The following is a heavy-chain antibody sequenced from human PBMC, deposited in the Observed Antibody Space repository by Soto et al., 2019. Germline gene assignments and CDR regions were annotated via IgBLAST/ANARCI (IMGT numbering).Heavy chain of an antibody. CDR1: GFTFSNAW. CDR2: ISSSSSYI. V-gene: IGHV3-21*01. J-gene: IGHJ4*02. D-gene: IGHD4-17*01. CDR3: ARDPTLTTSFDY. Sequence: GGSLRLSCAASGFTFSNAWMNWVRQAPGKGLEWVSSISSSSSYIHYADSVKGRFTISRDNAKNSLYLQMNSLRAEDTAVYYCARDPTLTTSFDYWGQGTLVTVSS.